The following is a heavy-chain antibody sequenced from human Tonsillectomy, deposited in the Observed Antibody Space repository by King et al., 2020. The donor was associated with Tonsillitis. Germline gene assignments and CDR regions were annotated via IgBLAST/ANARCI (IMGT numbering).Heavy chain of an antibody. CDR1: GFTFSSDV. D-gene: IGHD5-24*01. V-gene: IGHV3-48*03. CDR2: ISSSGRTI. J-gene: IGHJ3*02. CDR3: AREDGDADAFDI. Sequence: VQLVESWVGLVPPGGSLRLSCAASGFTFSSDVMNWVRQAPGKGLEWVSFISSSGRTIYYGYLEKGRFTISRDNAKNSLYLQMNTLRAEDTAIYYCAREDGDADAFDIWGQGTMVTVSS.